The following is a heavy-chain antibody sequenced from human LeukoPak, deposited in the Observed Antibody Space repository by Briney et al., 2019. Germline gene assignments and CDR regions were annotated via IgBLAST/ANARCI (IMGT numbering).Heavy chain of an antibody. CDR3: ARTTEGGYTYDYFYYYYMDV. J-gene: IGHJ6*03. CDR2: ISGSDGNT. Sequence: GGSLRLSCAASGFTFTNYAMSWVRQAPGKGLEWVSGISGSDGNTYYADSVKGRFTISRENSKNTLYLQMNSLRAEDTAVYYCARTTEGGYTYDYFYYYYMDVWGKGTTVTISS. D-gene: IGHD5-18*01. CDR1: GFTFTNYA. V-gene: IGHV3-23*01.